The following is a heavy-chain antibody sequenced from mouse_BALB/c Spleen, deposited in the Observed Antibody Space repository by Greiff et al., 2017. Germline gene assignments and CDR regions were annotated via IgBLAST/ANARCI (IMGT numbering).Heavy chain of an antibody. D-gene: IGHD2-1*01. V-gene: IGHV14-3*02. CDR2: IDPANGNT. CDR3: AYGNYGDAWFAY. CDR1: GFNIKDTY. Sequence: EVHLVESGAELVKAGASVKLSCTASGFNIKDTYMHWVKQRPEQGLEWIGRIDPANGNTKYDPKFQGKATITADTSSNTAYLQLSSLTSEDTAVYYCAYGNYGDAWFAYWGQGTLVTVSA. J-gene: IGHJ3*01.